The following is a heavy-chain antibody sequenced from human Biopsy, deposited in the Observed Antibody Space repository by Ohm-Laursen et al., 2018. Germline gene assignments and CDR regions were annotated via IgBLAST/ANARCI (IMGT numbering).Heavy chain of an antibody. CDR3: ARDGGILNYGNFKYYHYYGMDV. Sequence: TLSLTCTVSGDSVTKYYWSWIRQPPGKGLEWIGHIYYSVMTNYNPSLQSRVSISADTSRNQVSLTLSSVTAADTAVYYCARDGGILNYGNFKYYHYYGMDVWGQGTKVTVSS. CDR1: GDSVTKYY. CDR2: IYYSVMT. V-gene: IGHV4-59*02. D-gene: IGHD4-11*01. J-gene: IGHJ6*02.